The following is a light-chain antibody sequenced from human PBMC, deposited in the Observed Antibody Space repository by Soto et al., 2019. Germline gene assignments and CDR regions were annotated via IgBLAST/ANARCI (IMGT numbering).Light chain of an antibody. V-gene: IGKV3D-15*01. CDR2: GAS. CDR1: QSVSSSY. CDR3: KQYHNSPK. Sequence: EIVMTHSPATLSVSPLERATLSFSASQSVSSSYLSWYQQKPGQAPRLLIYGASSRATGIPARFSGSGSGREFTLTISSLQSEDFAVYYCKQYHNSPKFGQGTKVDIK. J-gene: IGKJ1*01.